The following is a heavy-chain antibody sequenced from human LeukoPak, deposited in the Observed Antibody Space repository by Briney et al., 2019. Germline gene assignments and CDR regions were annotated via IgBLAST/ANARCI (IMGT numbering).Heavy chain of an antibody. Sequence: GGSLRLSCAAAGFTFDDYAMHWVRQAPGKGLEWVSLISWDGGSIYYADSVKGRFTISRDNSKNSLYLQMNSLRAEDTALYYCAKARGSGSSYMDVWGKGTTVTVSS. CDR2: ISWDGGSI. J-gene: IGHJ6*03. D-gene: IGHD3-10*01. V-gene: IGHV3-43D*03. CDR3: AKARGSGSSYMDV. CDR1: GFTFDDYA.